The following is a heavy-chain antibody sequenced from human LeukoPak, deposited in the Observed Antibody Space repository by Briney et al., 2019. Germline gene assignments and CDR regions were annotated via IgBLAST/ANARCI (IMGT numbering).Heavy chain of an antibody. Sequence: PSETLSLTCTVSGGSIISSSHYWGWIRHPPGKGPEWIGSILHSGSTYYNPSLKSRVTMSVDTSKTQFSLKLNSVTAADTAVYYCAREGRYYYDSRGYYFDWGQGALVTVSS. D-gene: IGHD3-22*01. CDR2: ILHSGST. J-gene: IGHJ4*02. CDR3: AREGRYYYDSRGYYFD. CDR1: GGSIISSSHY. V-gene: IGHV4-39*07.